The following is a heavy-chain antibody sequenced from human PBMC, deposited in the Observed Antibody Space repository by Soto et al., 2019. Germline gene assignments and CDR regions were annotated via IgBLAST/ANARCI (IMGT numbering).Heavy chain of an antibody. Sequence: ASVKVSCKASGYTFTSYDINWVRQATGQGLEWMGWMNPNSGNTGYAQKFQGRVTMTRNTSISTAYMELSSLRSEDTAVYYCARRNILTGYYNWDYYSYLDVWGKGTTVTVSS. V-gene: IGHV1-8*01. CDR2: MNPNSGNT. J-gene: IGHJ6*03. CDR1: GYTFTSYD. D-gene: IGHD3-9*01. CDR3: ARRNILTGYYNWDYYSYLDV.